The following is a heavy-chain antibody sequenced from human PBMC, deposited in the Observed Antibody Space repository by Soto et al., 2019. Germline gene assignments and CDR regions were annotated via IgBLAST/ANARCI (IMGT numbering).Heavy chain of an antibody. CDR3: ARAHRPNIVLMVYANDAFDI. V-gene: IGHV3-66*01. CDR2: IYSGGST. D-gene: IGHD2-8*01. Sequence: GGSLRLSCAASGFTVSSNYMSWVRQAPGKGLEWVSVIYSGGSTYYADSVKGRFTISRDNYKDTLYLQLNSLRAEDTAVYYCARAHRPNIVLMVYANDAFDIWGQGTMVTVSS. CDR1: GFTVSSNY. J-gene: IGHJ3*02.